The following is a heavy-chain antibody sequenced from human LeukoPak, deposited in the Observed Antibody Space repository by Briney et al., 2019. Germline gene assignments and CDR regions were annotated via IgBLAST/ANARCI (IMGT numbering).Heavy chain of an antibody. J-gene: IGHJ4*02. V-gene: IGHV1-69*06. Sequence: SVKVSCKASGYTFTSYGISWVRQAPGQGLEWMGGIIPIFGTANYAQKFQGRVTITADKSTSTAYMELSSLRSEDTAVYYCASRTYYDFWSGYYTSPDFDYWGQGTLVTVSS. CDR2: IIPIFGTA. CDR1: GYTFTSYG. D-gene: IGHD3-3*01. CDR3: ASRTYYDFWSGYYTSPDFDY.